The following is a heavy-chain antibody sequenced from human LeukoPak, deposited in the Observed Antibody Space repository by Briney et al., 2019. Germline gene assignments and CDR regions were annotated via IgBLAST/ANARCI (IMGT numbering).Heavy chain of an antibody. CDR3: ARFLWSYAFDI. Sequence: PGGPLRLSCAASGFTFSSYSMNWVRQAPGKGLEWVSSISSSSSYIYYADSVKGRFTISRDNAKNSLYLQMNSLRAEDTAVYYCARFLWSYAFDIWGQGTMVTVSS. CDR1: GFTFSSYS. J-gene: IGHJ3*02. CDR2: ISSSSSYI. D-gene: IGHD3-10*01. V-gene: IGHV3-21*01.